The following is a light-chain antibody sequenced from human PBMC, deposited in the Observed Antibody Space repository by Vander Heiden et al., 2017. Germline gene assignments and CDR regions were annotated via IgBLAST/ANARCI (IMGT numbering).Light chain of an antibody. Sequence: QSVLTQPPSASGTPGQRVTISCSGSSSNIGSNTVNWYQQLPGTAPKLLIYSNNQRPSGVPDRFSGSKSGTSASLAISGLQSEEEADYYCAAWDDSLNAAVFGGGTKLTVL. CDR3: AAWDDSLNAAV. J-gene: IGLJ7*01. V-gene: IGLV1-44*01. CDR2: SNN. CDR1: SSNIGSNT.